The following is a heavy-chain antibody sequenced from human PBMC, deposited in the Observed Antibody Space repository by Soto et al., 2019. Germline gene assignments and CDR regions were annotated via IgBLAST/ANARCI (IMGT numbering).Heavy chain of an antibody. CDR3: AKDLHYGASDF. Sequence: EVQLVESGGGLAHPGGSLRLSCAASGFTFSNYWMHWVRQVPGKGLEWVSRINTDGSSTGYAASVKGRFTISRDNAKSTLYVQMNSLRAEDTAVYYCAKDLHYGASDFWGQGTLVTVSS. J-gene: IGHJ4*02. D-gene: IGHD4-17*01. CDR1: GFTFSNYW. V-gene: IGHV3-74*01. CDR2: INTDGSST.